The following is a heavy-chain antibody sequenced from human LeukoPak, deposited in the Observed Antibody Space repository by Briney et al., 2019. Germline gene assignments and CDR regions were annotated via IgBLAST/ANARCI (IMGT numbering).Heavy chain of an antibody. CDR3: AKADRRSDLPYYFDY. Sequence: GGSLRLSCAASGFTFSTYGMSWVRQAPGKGLAWVSGISGSGDSTCYADSVRGRFTISRDNSKNTPFLQMNSLRAEDTAVYYCAKADRRSDLPYYFDYWGQGTLVTVSS. V-gene: IGHV3-23*01. J-gene: IGHJ4*02. CDR1: GFTFSTYG. CDR2: ISGSGDST.